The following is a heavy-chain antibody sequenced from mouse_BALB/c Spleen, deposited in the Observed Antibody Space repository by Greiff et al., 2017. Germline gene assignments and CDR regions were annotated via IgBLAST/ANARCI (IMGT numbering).Heavy chain of an antibody. CDR2: INPSSRYT. Sequence: QVQLQQSAAELARPGASVKMSCKASGYTFTSYTMHWVKQRPGQGLEWIGYINPSSRYTEYNQKFKDKTTLTADKSSSTAYMQLSSLTSEDSAVYYCAMGDAMDYWGQGTSVTVSS. CDR3: AMGDAMDY. CDR1: GYTFTSYT. D-gene: IGHD1-1*02. J-gene: IGHJ4*01. V-gene: IGHV1-4*02.